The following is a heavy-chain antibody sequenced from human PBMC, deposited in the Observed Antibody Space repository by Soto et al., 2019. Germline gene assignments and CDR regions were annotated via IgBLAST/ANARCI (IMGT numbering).Heavy chain of an antibody. CDR1: GFTFSTYG. Sequence: WGSLRLSWAASGFTFSTYGRQWVRQAPGKGLEWVSVISYDGYLKYYVDAVKGRFTVARDNSKNTLFLEMNSLRVEDTAVYFCAKDFKVSGSHYGTLNYYYGMDVWAQGTTVTVSS. V-gene: IGHV3-30*18. CDR2: ISYDGYLK. J-gene: IGHJ6*02. D-gene: IGHD3-10*01. CDR3: AKDFKVSGSHYGTLNYYYGMDV.